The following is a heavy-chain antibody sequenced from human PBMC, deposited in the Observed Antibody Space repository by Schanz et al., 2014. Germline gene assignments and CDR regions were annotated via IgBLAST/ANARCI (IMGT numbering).Heavy chain of an antibody. V-gene: IGHV3-48*04. CDR1: GFTFSDYS. CDR3: ARIGGSDFDY. CDR2: IRSTSPPR. D-gene: IGHD3-10*01. J-gene: IGHJ4*02. Sequence: DVQLVESGGGWVQPGGSLRLSCAASGFTFSDYSMTSVRQAPGKGPGWVSYIRSTSPPRDYADSVKGRFTISRDNDKKSLYLQMNNLRAEDTAVYDCARIGGSDFDYWAQGSLVTVSS.